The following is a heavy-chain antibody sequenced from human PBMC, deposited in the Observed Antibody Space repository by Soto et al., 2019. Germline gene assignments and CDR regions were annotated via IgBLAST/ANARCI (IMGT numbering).Heavy chain of an antibody. V-gene: IGHV4-59*08. CDR2: IYYTGGT. CDR1: GGSVTGYY. CDR3: ARQGYGSRTHFFDY. D-gene: IGHD3-10*01. J-gene: IGHJ4*02. Sequence: SETLSLTCTVSGGSVTGYYWSWIRQSPGKGLECIGYIYYTGGTNYNPSLNSRVTISVDTSKNQLSLKLSSVTAADTAVYYCARQGYGSRTHFFDYWGQGTLVT.